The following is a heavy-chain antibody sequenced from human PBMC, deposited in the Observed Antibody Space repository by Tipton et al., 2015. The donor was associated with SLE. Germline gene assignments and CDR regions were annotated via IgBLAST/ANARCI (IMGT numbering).Heavy chain of an antibody. CDR1: GFTFSSYG. V-gene: IGHV3-30*18. J-gene: IGHJ4*02. CDR2: IWYDGSNK. Sequence: SLRLSCAASGFTFSSYGMHWVRQAPGKGLEWVAVIWYDGSNKYYADSVKGRFTISRDNSKNTLYLQMNSLRAEDTAVYYCAKDFNSSSYYFDYWGQGTLVTVSS. D-gene: IGHD6-6*01. CDR3: AKDFNSSSYYFDY.